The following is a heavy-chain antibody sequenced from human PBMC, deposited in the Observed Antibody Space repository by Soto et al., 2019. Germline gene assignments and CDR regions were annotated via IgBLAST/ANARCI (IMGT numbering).Heavy chain of an antibody. CDR1: GGTFSSYT. J-gene: IGHJ3*02. Sequence: VQLVQSGAEVKKPGSSVKVSCKASGGTFSSYTISWVRQAPGQGHEWMGRIIPILGIANYAQKFQGRVTITADKSTSTAYMELSSLRSEDTAVYYCARRKGYCSSTSCYSRDDAFDIWGQGTMVTVSS. V-gene: IGHV1-69*02. CDR3: ARRKGYCSSTSCYSRDDAFDI. CDR2: IIPILGIA. D-gene: IGHD2-2*02.